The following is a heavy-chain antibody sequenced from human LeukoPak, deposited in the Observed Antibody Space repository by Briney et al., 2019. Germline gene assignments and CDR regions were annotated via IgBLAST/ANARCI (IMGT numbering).Heavy chain of an antibody. CDR3: ARDSRYYDFWSGYLDY. Sequence: SETLSLTCSVSSGFISNYYWSWIRQPAGKGLERIGRISTSGNTNYSPSLKSRVTMSVDTSKNQLFLNLRSVTAADTAVYYCARDSRYYDFWSGYLDYWGQGALVTVSS. D-gene: IGHD3-3*01. V-gene: IGHV4-4*07. J-gene: IGHJ4*02. CDR2: ISTSGNT. CDR1: SGFISNYY.